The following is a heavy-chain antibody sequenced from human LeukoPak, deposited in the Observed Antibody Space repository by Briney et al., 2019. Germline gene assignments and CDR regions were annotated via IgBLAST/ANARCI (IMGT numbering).Heavy chain of an antibody. D-gene: IGHD3-22*01. J-gene: IGHJ4*02. Sequence: SETLSLTCTVSGGSISSSSYYWGWIRQPPGKGLEWIGTIYYSGSTYYNPSLKSRVTISVDTSKNQFSLKLSSVTAADTAVYYCARVVDYDSSGYYPDYWGQGTLVTVSS. CDR2: IYYSGST. CDR1: GGSISSSSYY. V-gene: IGHV4-39*01. CDR3: ARVVDYDSSGYYPDY.